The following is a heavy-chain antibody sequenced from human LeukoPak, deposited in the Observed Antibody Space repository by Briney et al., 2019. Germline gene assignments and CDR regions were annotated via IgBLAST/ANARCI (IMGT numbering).Heavy chain of an antibody. CDR2: ISSNGGST. CDR1: GFIFNNYG. CDR3: ARGGERITIFPPGGYYYMDV. J-gene: IGHJ6*03. V-gene: IGHV3-64*01. Sequence: GGSLRLSCAASGFIFNNYGMNWVRQAPGKGLEYVSAISSNGGSTYYANSVKGRFTISRDNSKNTLYLQMGSLRAEDMAVYYCARGGERITIFPPGGYYYMDVWGKGTTVTVSS. D-gene: IGHD3-3*01.